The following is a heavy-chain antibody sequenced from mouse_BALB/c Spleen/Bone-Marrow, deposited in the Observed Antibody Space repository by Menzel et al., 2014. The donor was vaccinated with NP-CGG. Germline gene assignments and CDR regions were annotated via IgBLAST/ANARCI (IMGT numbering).Heavy chain of an antibody. CDR1: GYTFTDYA. CDR3: AREGGNFPWFAY. Sequence: VKLMESGAELVRPGVSVKISCKGSGYTFTDYAMHWVKQSHAKSLEWIGVISTYYGDASYNQKFKGKATMTVDKSSSKAYMELARLTSEDSAIYYCAREGGNFPWFAYWGQGTLVTVSA. D-gene: IGHD2-1*01. V-gene: IGHV1S137*01. CDR2: ISTYYGDA. J-gene: IGHJ3*01.